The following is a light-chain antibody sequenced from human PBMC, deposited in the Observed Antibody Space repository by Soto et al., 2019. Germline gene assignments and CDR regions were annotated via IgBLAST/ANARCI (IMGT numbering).Light chain of an antibody. J-gene: IGKJ2*01. CDR2: DAS. Sequence: EIVLTQSPGTLSLSPGERVTLSCRASQSVRSSYLAWYQQRPGQAPRLLIFDASRRATGIPDRFSGSGSGTDFTLTISRLEPEDFAVYYCQQYGGSTWYTFGQGTKVDIK. CDR1: QSVRSSY. V-gene: IGKV3-20*01. CDR3: QQYGGSTWYT.